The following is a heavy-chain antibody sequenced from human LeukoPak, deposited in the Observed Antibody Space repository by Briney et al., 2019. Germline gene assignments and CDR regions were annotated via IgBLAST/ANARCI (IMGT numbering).Heavy chain of an antibody. CDR3: ARAFMYSSSWDDY. CDR1: GFTFSHFG. CDR2: ISSSSSYI. V-gene: IGHV3-21*01. D-gene: IGHD6-13*01. Sequence: GTSLILSCEASGFTFSHFGMHWVRQAPGKGLEWVSSISSSSSYIYYADSVKGRFTISRDNAKNSLYLQMNSLRAEDTAVYYCARAFMYSSSWDDYWGQGTLVTVSS. J-gene: IGHJ4*02.